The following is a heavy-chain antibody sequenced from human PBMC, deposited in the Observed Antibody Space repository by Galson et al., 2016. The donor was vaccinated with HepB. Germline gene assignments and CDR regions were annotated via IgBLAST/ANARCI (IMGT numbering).Heavy chain of an antibody. CDR3: VHRASGSHQGNYFDY. Sequence: PALVKPTQTLTLTCTFPGFSLSTTGVDVGWIRQPPGKTLEWLALISGHDDKRYTPSLKSRLTISKDTSKNQVVLIMTDMDPADTATYYCVHRASGSHQGNYFDYWGQGTLVTVSS. CDR1: GFSLSTTGVD. V-gene: IGHV2-5*01. CDR2: ISGHDDK. D-gene: IGHD1-26*01. J-gene: IGHJ4*02.